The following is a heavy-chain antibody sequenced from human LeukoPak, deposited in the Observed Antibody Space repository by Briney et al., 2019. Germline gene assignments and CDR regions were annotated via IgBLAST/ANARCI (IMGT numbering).Heavy chain of an antibody. D-gene: IGHD6-13*01. CDR2: INPNSGGT. V-gene: IGHV1-2*02. CDR1: GYTFTGYY. CDR3: ARVLIAVARRPSQGYWFDP. Sequence: ASVKVSCKASGYTFTGYYMHWVRQAPGQGLEWMGWINPNSGGTNYAQKFQGRVTMTRDTSISTAYMELSRLRSDDTAVYYCARVLIAVARRPSQGYWFDPWGQGTLVTVSS. J-gene: IGHJ5*02.